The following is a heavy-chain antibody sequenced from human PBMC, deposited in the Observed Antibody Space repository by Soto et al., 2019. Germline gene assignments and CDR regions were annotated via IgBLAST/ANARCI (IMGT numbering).Heavy chain of an antibody. V-gene: IGHV3-7*01. CDR2: IKPDGSEH. CDR3: ARESRSAFDY. D-gene: IGHD6-19*01. Sequence: GGSLRLSCAASGFTFXDFWMSWVRQAPGKGLEWVATIKPDGSEHYYVDSVKGRFTIFRDNAKNSPYLQLNSLRADDTAIYYCARESRSAFDYWVQGTLVTVSS. J-gene: IGHJ4*02. CDR1: GFTFXDFW.